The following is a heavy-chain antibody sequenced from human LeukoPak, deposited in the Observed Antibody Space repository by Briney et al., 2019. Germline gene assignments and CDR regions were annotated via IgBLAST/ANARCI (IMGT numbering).Heavy chain of an antibody. CDR1: GFTFSSYA. J-gene: IGHJ4*02. CDR2: ISSRTTYM. D-gene: IGHD3-10*01. CDR3: ARDYATYYYGSGSLY. V-gene: IGHV3-21*01. Sequence: GGSLRLSCAASGFTFSSYAMSWVRQAPGKRLEWVSSISSRTTYMSYADSVKGRFTISRDNAKNSLYLQMNSLRIEDTAVYYCARDYATYYYGSGSLYWGQGTLVTVSS.